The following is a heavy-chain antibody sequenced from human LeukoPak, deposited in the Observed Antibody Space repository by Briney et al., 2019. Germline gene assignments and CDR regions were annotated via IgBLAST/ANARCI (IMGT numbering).Heavy chain of an antibody. J-gene: IGHJ4*02. CDR2: IYYSGST. CDR3: ARDRYGQRIFDY. V-gene: IGHV4-30-4*01. CDR1: GGSISSGDYY. D-gene: IGHD3-16*02. Sequence: SETLSLTCTVSGGSISSGDYYWSWIRQPPGKGLEWIGYIYYSGSTYYNPSLKSRVTISVDTSKNQFSLKLSSVTAADTAVYYCARDRYGQRIFDYWGQGTLVTVSS.